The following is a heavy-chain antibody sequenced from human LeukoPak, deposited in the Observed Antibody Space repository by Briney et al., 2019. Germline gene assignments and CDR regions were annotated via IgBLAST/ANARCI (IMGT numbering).Heavy chain of an antibody. CDR3: AREEFRGVHYFDY. V-gene: IGHV3-30*03. CDR2: ISYHGSKT. J-gene: IGHJ4*02. D-gene: IGHD3-10*01. Sequence: GGSLRLSCAASGFSFSYFGMHWVRQAPGKGLEWVAVISYHGSKTYYADSVKGRFTISRDNAKNSLYLQMNSLRDEDTAVYYCAREEFRGVHYFDYWGQGTLVTVSS. CDR1: GFSFSYFG.